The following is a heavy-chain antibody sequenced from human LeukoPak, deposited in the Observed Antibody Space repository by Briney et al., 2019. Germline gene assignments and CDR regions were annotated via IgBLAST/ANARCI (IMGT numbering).Heavy chain of an antibody. D-gene: IGHD3-9*01. CDR2: IYYSGST. CDR1: GGSISSSSYY. V-gene: IGHV4-39*01. J-gene: IGHJ3*02. CDR3: ARLNDILTGYYKNAFDI. Sequence: SETLSLTCTVSGGSISSSSYYWGWIRQPPGKGLEWIGSIYYSGSTYYNPSLKSRVTISVDTSKNQFSLKLSSVTAADTAVYYCARLNDILTGYYKNAFDIWGQGTMVTVSS.